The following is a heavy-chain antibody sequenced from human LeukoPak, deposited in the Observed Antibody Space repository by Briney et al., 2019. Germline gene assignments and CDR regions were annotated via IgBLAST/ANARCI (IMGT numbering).Heavy chain of an antibody. Sequence: GGSLRLSCAASGFTFSSYAMSWVRQAPGKGLEWVSAISGSGGSTYYADSVKGRFTISRDNSKNTLYLQMNSLRAEDTAVYYCAKAASKRTDYGDYAFYYYMDVWGKGTTVTISS. CDR2: ISGSGGST. V-gene: IGHV3-23*01. D-gene: IGHD4-17*01. CDR1: GFTFSSYA. CDR3: AKAASKRTDYGDYAFYYYMDV. J-gene: IGHJ6*03.